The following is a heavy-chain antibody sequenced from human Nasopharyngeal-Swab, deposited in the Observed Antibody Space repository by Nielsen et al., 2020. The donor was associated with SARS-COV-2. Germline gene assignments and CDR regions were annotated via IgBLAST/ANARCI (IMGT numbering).Heavy chain of an antibody. CDR2: IRSKANSYAT. J-gene: IGHJ4*02. CDR1: GFIFSGSA. D-gene: IGHD5-12*01. V-gene: IGHV3-73*01. Sequence: GESLKISCAASGFIFSGSAMHWVRQASGKGLEWVGRIRSKANSYATAYAASVKGRFTISRDDSKNTAYLQMNSLKTEDTAVYYCTIVATGFDFDYWGQGTLVTVSS. CDR3: TIVATGFDFDY.